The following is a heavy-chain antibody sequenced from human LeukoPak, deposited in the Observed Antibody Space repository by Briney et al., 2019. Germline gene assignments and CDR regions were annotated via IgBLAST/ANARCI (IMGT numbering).Heavy chain of an antibody. V-gene: IGHV1-2*04. Sequence: ASVKVSCKASGYTFTGYYMHWVRQAPGQGLEWMGWINPNSGGTNYAQKFQGWVTMTRDTSISTAYMELSSLRSEDTAVYYCARGYDFWSGYPPFYYYYGMDVWGQGTTVTVSS. CDR2: INPNSGGT. J-gene: IGHJ6*02. CDR3: ARGYDFWSGYPPFYYYYGMDV. D-gene: IGHD3-3*01. CDR1: GYTFTGYY.